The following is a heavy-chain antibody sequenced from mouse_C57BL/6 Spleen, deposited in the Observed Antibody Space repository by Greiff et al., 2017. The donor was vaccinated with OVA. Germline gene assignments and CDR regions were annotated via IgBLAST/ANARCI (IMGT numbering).Heavy chain of an antibody. Sequence: EVKLQESVAELVRPGASVKLSCTASGFNIKNTYMHWVKQRPEQGLEWIGRIDPANGNTKYAPKFQGKATITADTSSNTASLQLSSLTSEDTAIYYCAREGYYGSPTGFAYWGQGTLVTGSA. J-gene: IGHJ3*01. D-gene: IGHD1-1*01. CDR2: IDPANGNT. V-gene: IGHV14-3*01. CDR3: AREGYYGSPTGFAY. CDR1: GFNIKNTY.